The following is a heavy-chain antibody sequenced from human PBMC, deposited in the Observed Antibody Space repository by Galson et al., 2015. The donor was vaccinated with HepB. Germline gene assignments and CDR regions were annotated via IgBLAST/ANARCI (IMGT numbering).Heavy chain of an antibody. D-gene: IGHD5-18*01. Sequence: SLRLSCAASGFTFSSYSMNWVRQAPGKGLEWVSYISSSSSTIYYADSAKGRFTISRDNAKNSLYLQMNSLRAEDTAVYYCARLQLLYDYWGQGTLVTVSS. V-gene: IGHV3-48*01. CDR2: ISSSSSTI. CDR1: GFTFSSYS. CDR3: ARLQLLYDY. J-gene: IGHJ4*02.